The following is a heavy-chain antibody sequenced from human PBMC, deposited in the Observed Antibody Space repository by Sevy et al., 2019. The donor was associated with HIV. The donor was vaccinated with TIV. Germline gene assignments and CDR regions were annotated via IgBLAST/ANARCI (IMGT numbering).Heavy chain of an antibody. CDR1: GGIFRSNA. CDR2: IIAVFGTT. V-gene: IGHV1-69*13. D-gene: IGHD3-10*01. CDR3: ARDKYYYVSGSFDY. Sequence: SVKVSCKASGGIFRSNAISWVRQAPGQGLEWMGGIIAVFGTTNYAQKFQGRVTVSADESSSTAYMELSSLRCEDTAVYYCARDKYYYVSGSFDYWGQGTQVTVSS. J-gene: IGHJ4*01.